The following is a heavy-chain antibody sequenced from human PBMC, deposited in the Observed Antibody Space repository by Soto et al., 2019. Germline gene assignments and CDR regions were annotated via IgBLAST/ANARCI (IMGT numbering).Heavy chain of an antibody. CDR1: GFTVGNDY. Sequence: EVQLVESGGGLIQPGGSLKLSCAASGFTVGNDYMSWVRQAPGKGLEWVSLIYSTGTTKYAASVKGRFTVSRDNAKNTLNLQTNSPSGQDTAVYYCAKDGRGSGSQYTSFGYWGQGTVVTVSS. V-gene: IGHV3-53*01. D-gene: IGHD3-10*01. CDR3: AKDGRGSGSQYTSFGY. J-gene: IGHJ4*02. CDR2: IYSTGTT.